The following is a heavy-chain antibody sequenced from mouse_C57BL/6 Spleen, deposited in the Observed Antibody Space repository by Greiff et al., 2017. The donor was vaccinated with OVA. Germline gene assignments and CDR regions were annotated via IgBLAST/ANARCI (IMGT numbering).Heavy chain of an antibody. D-gene: IGHD1-1*01. CDR3: ARGSSYLFDY. J-gene: IGHJ2*01. V-gene: IGHV1-61*01. CDR1: GYIFTSYW. CDR2: IYPSDSET. Sequence: QVQLQQPGAELVRPGSSVKLSCKASGYIFTSYWMDWVKQRPGQGLEWIGNIYPSDSETHYNQKFKDKATLTVDKSSSTAYMQLSSLTSEDSAVYYCARGSSYLFDYWGQGTTLTVSS.